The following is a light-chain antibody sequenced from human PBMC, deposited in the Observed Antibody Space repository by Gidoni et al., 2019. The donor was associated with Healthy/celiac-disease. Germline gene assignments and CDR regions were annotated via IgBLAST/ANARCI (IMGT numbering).Light chain of an antibody. Sequence: QSVLTQPPSVSGAPGQGVTISCTGSSSNIGAGYDVHWYQQLPATAPKLLIYGNSNRPSGVPDRFSGSKSGTSASLAITGLQAEDEADYYCQSYDSSLSVVFGGGTKLTVL. CDR1: SSNIGAGYD. V-gene: IGLV1-40*01. J-gene: IGLJ2*01. CDR2: GNS. CDR3: QSYDSSLSVV.